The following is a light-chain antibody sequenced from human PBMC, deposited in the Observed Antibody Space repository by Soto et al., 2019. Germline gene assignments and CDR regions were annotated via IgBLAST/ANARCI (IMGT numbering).Light chain of an antibody. CDR2: AAS. Sequence: DIQMTQSPSTVSASVGDGVTITCRASQPISSWLAWFRQRPGKAPELLIYAASTLHSWVPSRFSGSGSGTDFALTISGLQPEDFATYYCQKASSFPHTFGQGTRVDIK. CDR3: QKASSFPHT. V-gene: IGKV1-12*01. CDR1: QPISSW. J-gene: IGKJ2*01.